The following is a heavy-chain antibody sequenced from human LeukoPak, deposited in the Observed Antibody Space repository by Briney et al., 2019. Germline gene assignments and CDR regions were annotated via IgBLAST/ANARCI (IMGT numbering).Heavy chain of an antibody. CDR3: VRPGGVAGIYSAFDY. V-gene: IGHV3-64D*06. J-gene: IGHJ4*02. CDR2: ISSNGGST. Sequence: GGSLRLSCSASGFTFSSYVMYWVRQAPGRGLEYVSTISSNGGSTYHADSVKGRFTISRDNSKNTLYLQMSSLRAEDTAVYYCVRPGGVAGIYSAFDYWGQGTLVTVSS. D-gene: IGHD6-19*01. CDR1: GFTFSSYV.